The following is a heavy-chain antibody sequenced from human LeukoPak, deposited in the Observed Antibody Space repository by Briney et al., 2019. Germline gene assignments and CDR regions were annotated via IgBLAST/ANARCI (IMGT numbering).Heavy chain of an antibody. CDR2: IIPIVGST. J-gene: IGHJ4*02. Sequence: AASVKVSCKTSGDTFSSYGISWVRQAPGQGLEWMGRIIPIVGSTNYAEKLQGRVTITADKSTSTVYMELSSLRSEDTAVYYCARHYGGLDDYWGQGTLIIVSS. CDR3: ARHYGGLDDY. V-gene: IGHV1-69*04. D-gene: IGHD4-23*01. CDR1: GDTFSSYG.